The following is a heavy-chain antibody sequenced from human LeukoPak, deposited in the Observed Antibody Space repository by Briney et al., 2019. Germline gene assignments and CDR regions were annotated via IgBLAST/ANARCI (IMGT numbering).Heavy chain of an antibody. J-gene: IGHJ4*02. D-gene: IGHD4-17*01. V-gene: IGHV3-30*18. CDR3: AKRPSDYGDYVSYFDY. CDR2: ISDDGRRK. CDR1: GFSFISYG. Sequence: GGSLRLSCAASGFSFISYGMHWVRQAPGKGLEWVGVISDDGRRKDYADSVKGRFTISRDNSKDTLYLQMNSLRAEDTAVYYCAKRPSDYGDYVSYFDYRGQGTLVTVSS.